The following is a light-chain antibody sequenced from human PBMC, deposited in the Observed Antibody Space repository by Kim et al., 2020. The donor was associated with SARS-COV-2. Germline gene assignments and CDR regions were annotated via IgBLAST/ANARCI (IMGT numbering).Light chain of an antibody. J-gene: IGLJ2*01. CDR1: SNNVGNQG. V-gene: IGLV10-54*01. CDR2: RNN. CDR3: AAWGSSLSAVV. Sequence: QAGLTQPPSVSKGLGQTATLTCTGNSNNVGNQGAAWLQQHQGHPPKLLSYRNNNRPSGISERLSASRSGNTASLTITGLQPEDEADYYCAAWGSSLSAVVFGRGNQLTV.